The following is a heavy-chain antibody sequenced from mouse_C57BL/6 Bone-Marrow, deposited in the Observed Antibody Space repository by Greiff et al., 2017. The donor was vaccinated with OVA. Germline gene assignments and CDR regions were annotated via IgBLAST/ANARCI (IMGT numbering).Heavy chain of an antibody. Sequence: EVQGVESGGDLVKPGGSLKLSCAASGFTFSSYGMSWVRQTPDKRLEWVATISSGGSYTYYPDSVKGRFTISRDNAKNTLYLQMSSLKSEDTAMYYCARPITTVVADENYYAMDYWGQGTSVTVSS. CDR1: GFTFSSYG. CDR3: ARPITTVVADENYYAMDY. D-gene: IGHD1-1*01. V-gene: IGHV5-6*01. J-gene: IGHJ4*01. CDR2: ISSGGSYT.